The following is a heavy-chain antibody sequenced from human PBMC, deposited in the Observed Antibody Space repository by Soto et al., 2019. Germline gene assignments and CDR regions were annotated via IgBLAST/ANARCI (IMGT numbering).Heavy chain of an antibody. D-gene: IGHD1-7*01. CDR1: GGSISSSNW. V-gene: IGHV4-4*02. J-gene: IGHJ5*02. Sequence: PSETLSLTCAVSGGSISSSNWWSWVRQPPGKGLEWIGEIYHSGSTNYNPSLKSRVTISVDKSKNQFSLKLSSVTAADTAVYYCAREKRITGTTEGFDPWGQGTLVTVSS. CDR2: IYHSGST. CDR3: AREKRITGTTEGFDP.